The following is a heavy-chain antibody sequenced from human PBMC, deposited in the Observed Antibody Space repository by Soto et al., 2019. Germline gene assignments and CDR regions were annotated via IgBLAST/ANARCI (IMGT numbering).Heavy chain of an antibody. CDR2: IYYSGST. CDR3: AREGPMVRGVTINLGYYGMDV. V-gene: IGHV4-59*01. Sequence: SETLSLTCTVSGGSISSYYWSWIRQPPGKGLEWIGYIYYSGSTNYNPSLKSRVTISVDTSKNQFSLKLSSVTAADTAVYYCAREGPMVRGVTINLGYYGMDVWGQGTTVTSP. CDR1: GGSISSYY. J-gene: IGHJ6*02. D-gene: IGHD3-10*01.